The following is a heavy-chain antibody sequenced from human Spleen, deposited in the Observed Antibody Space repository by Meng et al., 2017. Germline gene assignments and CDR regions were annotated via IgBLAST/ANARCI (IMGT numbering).Heavy chain of an antibody. D-gene: IGHD1-1*01. CDR1: GFSFSSYS. Sequence: GESLKISCAASGFSFSSYSMNWLRQAPGKGLEWIASIHSGSSYIYYADSVKGRFTISRDNARNSLYLQMNSLRAEDTAVYYCARDWKQLGSFDSWGQGTLVTVSS. V-gene: IGHV3-21*01. J-gene: IGHJ4*02. CDR2: IHSGSSYI. CDR3: ARDWKQLGSFDS.